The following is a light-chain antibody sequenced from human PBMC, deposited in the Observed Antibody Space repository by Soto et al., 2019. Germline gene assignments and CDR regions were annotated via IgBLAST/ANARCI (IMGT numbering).Light chain of an antibody. CDR1: NSNIGNNY. J-gene: IGLJ2*01. CDR2: EDE. V-gene: IGLV1-51*02. CDR3: ATWDSSLSAAI. Sequence: QSVLTQPPSVSAAPGQKVAISCSGSNSNIGNNYVAWFQQLPGTAPKLLIYEDEKRFSGIPDRFSGSKSGSSATLGITGLQTGDEADYYCATWDSSLSAAIFSGGTKLTVL.